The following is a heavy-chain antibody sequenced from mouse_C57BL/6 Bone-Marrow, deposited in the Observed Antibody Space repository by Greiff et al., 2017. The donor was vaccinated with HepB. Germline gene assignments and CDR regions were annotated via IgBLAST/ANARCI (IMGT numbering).Heavy chain of an antibody. CDR3: ARCPDGYYVYFDV. J-gene: IGHJ1*03. CDR2: INPGSGGT. CDR1: GYAFTNYL. V-gene: IGHV1-54*01. Sequence: VQLQQSGAELVRPGTSVKVSCKASGYAFTNYLIEWVKQRPGQGLEWIGVINPGSGGTNYNEKFKGKATLTADKSSSTAYMQLSSLTSEDSAVYFGARCPDGYYVYFDVWGTGTTVTVSS. D-gene: IGHD2-3*01.